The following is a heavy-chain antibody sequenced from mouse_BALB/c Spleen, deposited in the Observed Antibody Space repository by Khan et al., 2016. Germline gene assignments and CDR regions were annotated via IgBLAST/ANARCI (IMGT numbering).Heavy chain of an antibody. Sequence: EVQLQESGPGLVKPSQSLSLTCTVTGSSITSDYAWNWIRQFPGNKLEWMGYISYSGSTSYNPSLKSRISITRDTSKNQFFLQLNSVTTEDTATYYCARGRYRYPFAYWGQGTLVAVSA. D-gene: IGHD2-14*01. J-gene: IGHJ3*01. V-gene: IGHV3-2*02. CDR3: ARGRYRYPFAY. CDR1: GSSITSDYA. CDR2: ISYSGST.